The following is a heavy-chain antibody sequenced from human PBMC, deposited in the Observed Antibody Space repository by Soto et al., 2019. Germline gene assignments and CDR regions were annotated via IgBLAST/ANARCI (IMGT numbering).Heavy chain of an antibody. D-gene: IGHD3-16*01. Sequence: SVKVSCKTSGGTFSTFGISWVRQAPGQGLEWMGGIIPFFGTADYSQKFEDRITITADESTNTVYMDLRSLTSEDTAIYYCARTAPMDAGDKYYYDFWGQGALVTVSS. J-gene: IGHJ4*02. CDR1: GGTFSTFG. CDR3: ARTAPMDAGDKYYYDF. V-gene: IGHV1-69*13. CDR2: IIPFFGTA.